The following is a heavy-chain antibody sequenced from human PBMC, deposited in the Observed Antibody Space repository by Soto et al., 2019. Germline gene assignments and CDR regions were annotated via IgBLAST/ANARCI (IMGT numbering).Heavy chain of an antibody. J-gene: IGHJ6*02. D-gene: IGHD1-1*01. CDR1: GGTFSSYA. CDR2: IIPIFGTA. V-gene: IGHV1-69*13. CDR3: ARGDDLPYYGMDV. Sequence: GASVKVSCQASGGTFSSYAISWVRQAPGQGLEWMGGIIPIFGTANYAQKFQGRVTITADESTSTAYMELSSLRSEDTAVYYCARGDDLPYYGMDVWGQGTTVTVSS.